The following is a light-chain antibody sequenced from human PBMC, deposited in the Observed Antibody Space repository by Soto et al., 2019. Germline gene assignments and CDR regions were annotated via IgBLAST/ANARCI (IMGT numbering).Light chain of an antibody. Sequence: NSMLTQPHSVSESPGKTATISCTRSSGSIASNYVQWYQQRPGSSPTTVIYEDNQRPFGVPDRFSGSIDSSSNAASLTISGLKTEDEADYYCQSYDSTNHAVVFGGGTKVTVL. J-gene: IGLJ2*01. CDR2: EDN. CDR3: QSYDSTNHAVV. V-gene: IGLV6-57*01. CDR1: SGSIASNY.